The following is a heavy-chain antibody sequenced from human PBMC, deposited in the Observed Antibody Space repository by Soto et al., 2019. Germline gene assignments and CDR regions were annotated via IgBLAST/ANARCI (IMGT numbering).Heavy chain of an antibody. Sequence: ASVKVSRKASGGTFSSYAISWVRQAPGQGLEWMGGIIPIFGIANYAQKFQGRVTITADKSTITAYMELSCLRSEDTAVYYCARDGVPGGIGYWGQGTLVTVSS. J-gene: IGHJ4*02. CDR1: GGTFSSYA. CDR3: ARDGVPGGIGY. CDR2: IIPIFGIA. D-gene: IGHD6-13*01. V-gene: IGHV1-69*10.